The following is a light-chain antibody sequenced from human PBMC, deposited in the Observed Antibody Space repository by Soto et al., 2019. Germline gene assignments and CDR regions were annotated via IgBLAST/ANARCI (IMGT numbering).Light chain of an antibody. CDR2: DDN. J-gene: IGLJ3*02. CDR3: AAWDNSLSGGV. V-gene: IGLV1-47*02. Sequence: QSVLTQPPSASGTPGQRVTISCSGSSANIGSNYVYWYQQLPGTAPKLLVFDDNQRPSGVPDRFSDSKSCTSASLAITGLRSEDEADYYCAAWDNSLSGGVFGGGTKLTVL. CDR1: SANIGSNY.